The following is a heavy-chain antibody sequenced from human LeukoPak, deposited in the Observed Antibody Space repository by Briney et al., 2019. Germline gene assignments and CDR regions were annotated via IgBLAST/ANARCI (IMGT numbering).Heavy chain of an antibody. CDR3: ARGQRGYYYDSSGPRVRFWFDP. CDR1: GYTFIGHY. CDR2: INPKNGGA. Sequence: ASVKVSCKTSGYTFIGHYMHWVRQAPGQGLEWMGWINPKNGGANYAPRLRGRVTMTRDRSTSTVYMELTRLTSDDTAVYYCARGQRGYYYDSSGPRVRFWFDPWGQGTLVTVSS. V-gene: IGHV1-2*07. D-gene: IGHD3-22*01. J-gene: IGHJ5*02.